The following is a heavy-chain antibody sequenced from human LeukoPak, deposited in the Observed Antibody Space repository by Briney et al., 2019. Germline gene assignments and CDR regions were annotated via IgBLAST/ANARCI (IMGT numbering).Heavy chain of an antibody. J-gene: IGHJ6*02. D-gene: IGHD3-10*01. V-gene: IGHV3-21*01. CDR1: GFTFSSYS. CDR2: ISSSSSYI. Sequence: GGSLRLSCADSGFTFSSYSMNWVRQAPGKGLEWVSSISSSSSYIYCADSVKGRFTISRDNAKNSLYLQMNSLRAEDTAVYYCARDQDAAMVRGALLYFHYYYGMDVWGQGTTATVSS. CDR3: ARDQDAAMVRGALLYFHYYYGMDV.